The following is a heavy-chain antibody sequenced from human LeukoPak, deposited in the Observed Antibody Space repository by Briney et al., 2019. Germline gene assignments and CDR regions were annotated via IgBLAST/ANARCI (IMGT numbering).Heavy chain of an antibody. Sequence: SETLSLTCTVSGGSISSRNWWSWVRQPPGKGLEWIGSIYYSGSTYYNPSLKSRVTISVDTSKNQFSLKLSSVTAADTAVYYCARPHYYGSGSYYGWGQGTLVTVSS. V-gene: IGHV4-39*01. CDR2: IYYSGST. CDR3: ARPHYYGSGSYYG. CDR1: GGSISSRNW. J-gene: IGHJ4*02. D-gene: IGHD3-10*01.